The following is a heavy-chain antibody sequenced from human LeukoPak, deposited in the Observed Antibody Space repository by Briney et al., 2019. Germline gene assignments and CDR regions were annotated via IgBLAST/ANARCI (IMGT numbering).Heavy chain of an antibody. D-gene: IGHD3-9*01. J-gene: IGHJ4*02. V-gene: IGHV3-48*02. CDR2: IRTSAEGANYA. CDR3: ASDQRYAFDY. Sequence: GGSLRLSCAPSGFSFTDYLMNSVGQAPGKGLEWVSNIRTSAEGANYAYYADSVKGRVTISRDDAKNTLYLHMNSLRDDDTAVYYCASDQRYAFDYWGQGILVTVSS. CDR1: GFSFTDYL.